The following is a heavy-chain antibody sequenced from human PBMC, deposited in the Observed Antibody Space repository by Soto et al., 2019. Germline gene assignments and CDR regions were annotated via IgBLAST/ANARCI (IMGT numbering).Heavy chain of an antibody. D-gene: IGHD4-17*01. V-gene: IGHV3-11*06. Sequence: QVQLVESGGDLVKPGGSLRLSCAASGFTFSDYYINWIRQAPGKGLEWVSYISSSSTNTSYADSVKGRFTISRDNAKNSLFLQLISLRAEDTAVYYCARVRGLLRSHDAFDIWGQGTMVTVSS. J-gene: IGHJ3*02. CDR3: ARVRGLLRSHDAFDI. CDR2: ISSSSTNT. CDR1: GFTFSDYY.